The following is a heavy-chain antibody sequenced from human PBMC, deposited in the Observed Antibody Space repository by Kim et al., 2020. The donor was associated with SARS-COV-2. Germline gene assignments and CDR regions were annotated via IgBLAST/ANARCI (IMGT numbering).Heavy chain of an antibody. V-gene: IGHV3-23*01. D-gene: IGHD1-20*01. CDR2: ISDGGGGTT. CDR1: GFTFRNFV. J-gene: IGHJ5*02. Sequence: GGSLRLSCATSGFTFRNFVMNWVRQAPGKGLEWVSIISDGGGGTTFYADSVKGGFTISRDNSKNTVSLHMNSLRVEDTAVYYCARDAVPRDNLLWFDEWGQGTLVTVSS. CDR3: ARDAVPRDNLLWFDE.